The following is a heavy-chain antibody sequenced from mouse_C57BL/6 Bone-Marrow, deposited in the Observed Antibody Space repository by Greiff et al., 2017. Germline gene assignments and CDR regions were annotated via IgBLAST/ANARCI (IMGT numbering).Heavy chain of an antibody. CDR1: GYTFTSYW. CDR2: IDPSDSYT. V-gene: IGHV1-50*01. D-gene: IGHD1-1*01. CDR3: ARCGSSPRWYFDV. J-gene: IGHJ1*03. Sequence: QVQLQQPGAELVKPGASVKLSCKASGYTFTSYWMQWVKQRPGQGLEWIGEIDPSDSYTNYNQKFKGKATLTVDTSSSTAYMQLSSLTSEDSAVYYCARCGSSPRWYFDVWGTGTTVTVFS.